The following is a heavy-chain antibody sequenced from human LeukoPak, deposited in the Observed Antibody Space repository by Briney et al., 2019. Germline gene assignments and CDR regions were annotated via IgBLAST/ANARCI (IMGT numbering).Heavy chain of an antibody. CDR2: MNPNSGNT. D-gene: IGHD6-6*01. CDR1: GYTFTSYD. Sequence: ASVKVSCKASGYTFTSYDINWVRQATGQGLEWMGWMNPNSGNTGYAQKFQGRVTITRNTYISTAYMELSSLRSEDTAVYYCARGGIAARPFDYWGQGTLVTVSS. V-gene: IGHV1-8*03. J-gene: IGHJ4*02. CDR3: ARGGIAARPFDY.